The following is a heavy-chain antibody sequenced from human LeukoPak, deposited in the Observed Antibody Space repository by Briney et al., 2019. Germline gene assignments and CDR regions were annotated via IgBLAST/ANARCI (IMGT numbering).Heavy chain of an antibody. D-gene: IGHD5-18*01. V-gene: IGHV3-23*01. CDR2: ISPSWDST. Sequence: GGSLRLSCAISGFSFSSHDMNWVRQAPGKGLEWGSGISPSWDSTYYADSVKDRFTISRDNSKKTLYLQMNSLRAEDTAVYYCAKKSFRSGYSYGTSFDYWGQGTLVTVSS. CDR3: AKKSFRSGYSYGTSFDY. J-gene: IGHJ4*02. CDR1: GFSFSSHD.